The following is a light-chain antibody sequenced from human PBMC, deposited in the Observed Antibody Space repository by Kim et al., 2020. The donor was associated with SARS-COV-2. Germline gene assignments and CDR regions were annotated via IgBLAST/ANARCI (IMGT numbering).Light chain of an antibody. CDR2: RNH. CDR3: ASWDDSLSGQV. Sequence: GSTVTITCSGSNSNIGNNFVNWYQQLPGAAPKLVIYRNHERPSGVPDRFSGSKSGTSASLVISGVRSGDGGDYYCASWDDSLSGQVFGGGTKVTVL. J-gene: IGLJ3*02. CDR1: NSNIGNNF. V-gene: IGLV1-47*01.